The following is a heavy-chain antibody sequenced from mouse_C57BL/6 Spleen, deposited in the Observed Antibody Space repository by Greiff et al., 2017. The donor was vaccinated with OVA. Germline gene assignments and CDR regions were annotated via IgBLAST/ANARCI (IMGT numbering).Heavy chain of an antibody. J-gene: IGHJ4*01. V-gene: IGHV5-17*01. CDR1: GFTFSDYG. Sequence: EVKVVESGGGLVKPGGSLKLSCAASGFTFSDYGMHWVRQAPEKGLEWVAYISSGSSTLYYADTVKGRFTISRDNAKNTLFLQMTSLRSEDTAMYYCARRDSNLRVYAMDYWGQGTSVTVSS. CDR2: ISSGSSTL. D-gene: IGHD2-5*01. CDR3: ARRDSNLRVYAMDY.